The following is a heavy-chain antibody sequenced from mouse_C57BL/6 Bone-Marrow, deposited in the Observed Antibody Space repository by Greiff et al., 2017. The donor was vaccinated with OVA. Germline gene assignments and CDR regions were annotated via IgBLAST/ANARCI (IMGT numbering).Heavy chain of an antibody. D-gene: IGHD2-2*01. CDR3: ARDGYYRYFDV. J-gene: IGHJ1*03. Sequence: DVQLQESGPGLVKPSQTVFLTCTVTGISITTGNYRWSWIRQFPGNKLEWIGYIYYSGTITYNPSLTSRTTITRDTPQNQFFLEMNSLTAEDTATYYCARDGYYRYFDVWGTGTTVTVSS. CDR1: GISITTGNYR. V-gene: IGHV3-5*01. CDR2: IYYSGTI.